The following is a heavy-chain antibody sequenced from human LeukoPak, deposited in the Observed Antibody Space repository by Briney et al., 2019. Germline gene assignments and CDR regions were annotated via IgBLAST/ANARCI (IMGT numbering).Heavy chain of an antibody. CDR1: GITFSDYG. Sequence: PGGSLRLSCGASGITFSDYGIHWVRQAPGKGLEWVAVTLYDGSKKYYADSVKGRFTISRDNSKNTVFLQLSSLRPEDTALYYCTRVGYIDEGIDYWGQGTLVTVSS. CDR3: TRVGYIDEGIDY. V-gene: IGHV3-30*03. D-gene: IGHD5-24*01. CDR2: TLYDGSKK. J-gene: IGHJ4*02.